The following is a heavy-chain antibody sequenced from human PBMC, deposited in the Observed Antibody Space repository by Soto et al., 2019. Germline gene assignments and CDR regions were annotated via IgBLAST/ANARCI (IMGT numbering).Heavy chain of an antibody. CDR3: ARDLGGWPDY. CDR1: GYTFATYA. J-gene: IGHJ4*02. D-gene: IGHD2-15*01. CDR2: INPGNGNT. Sequence: ASVKVSCKASGYTFATYAMHWVRQAPGQRLEWVGWINPGNGNTKYSQKFQGRVTITRDTSASTAYMELSSLRSEDTAVYYCARDLGGWPDYWGQGTLVTSPQ. V-gene: IGHV1-3*01.